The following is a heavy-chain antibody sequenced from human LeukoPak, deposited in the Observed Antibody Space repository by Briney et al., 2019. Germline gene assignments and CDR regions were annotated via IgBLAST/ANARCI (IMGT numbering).Heavy chain of an antibody. J-gene: IGHJ4*02. CDR3: AKNRVLYYYDSSGYPAGY. CDR1: GFTFSSYD. CDR2: INGSGGST. Sequence: GGSLRLSCAASGFTFSSYDMNWVRQAPGKGLEWVSDINGSGGSTYNADSVKGRFTISRDNSKNTLYLQMNSLRAEDTAVYYCAKNRVLYYYDSSGYPAGYWGQGTLVTVSS. V-gene: IGHV3-23*01. D-gene: IGHD3-22*01.